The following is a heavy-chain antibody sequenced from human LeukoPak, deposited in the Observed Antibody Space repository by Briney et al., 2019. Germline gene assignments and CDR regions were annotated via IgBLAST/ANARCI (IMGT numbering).Heavy chain of an antibody. V-gene: IGHV4-59*12. CDR3: ARVPPDYYYGMDV. Sequence: SETLSLTCSVSGGSINSYYWSWIRQPPGKGLEWIGYIYYSGSIKYNPSLKSRVTMSVDTSKNQFSLKLSSVTPEDTAVYYCARVPPDYYYGMDVWGQGTTVTVSS. J-gene: IGHJ6*02. D-gene: IGHD1-14*01. CDR1: GGSINSYY. CDR2: IYYSGSI.